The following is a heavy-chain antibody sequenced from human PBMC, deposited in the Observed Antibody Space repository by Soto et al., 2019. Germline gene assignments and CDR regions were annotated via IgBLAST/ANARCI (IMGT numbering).Heavy chain of an antibody. Sequence: QVQLQESGPGLVKPSETLSLTCTVSGGSISSYYWSWIRQPPGKGLEWIGYIYYSGSTNYNPSLKSRVPISVDPSKNQFSLKLSSVTAADTAVYYCARDGNYYGMDVWGQGTTVTVSS. CDR2: IYYSGST. CDR1: GGSISSYY. V-gene: IGHV4-59*01. CDR3: ARDGNYYGMDV. D-gene: IGHD1-26*01. J-gene: IGHJ6*02.